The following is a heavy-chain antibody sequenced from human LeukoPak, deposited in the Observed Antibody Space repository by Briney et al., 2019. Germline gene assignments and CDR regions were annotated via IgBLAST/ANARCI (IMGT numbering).Heavy chain of an antibody. D-gene: IGHD3-10*01. V-gene: IGHV4-31*03. CDR3: ARVFMVRGVNYFDY. Sequence: SETLSLTCTVSGGSISSGGYYWSWIRQHPGKGLEWIGYIYYSGSTYYNPSLKSRVTISVDTSKNQFSLKLSSVTAADTAVYYCARVFMVRGVNYFDYWGQGTLVTVSS. CDR1: GGSISSGGYY. J-gene: IGHJ4*02. CDR2: IYYSGST.